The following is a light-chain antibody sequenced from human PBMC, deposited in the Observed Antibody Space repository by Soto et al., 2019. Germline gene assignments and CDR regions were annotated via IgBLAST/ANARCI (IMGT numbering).Light chain of an antibody. V-gene: IGLV2-8*01. CDR1: SSDIGAYNC. J-gene: IGLJ1*01. Sequence: QSALTQPPSASGAPGQTVTISCTGTSSDIGAYNCVSWYQQYPGKAPKLMIFEVSKRPSGVPDRFSGSKSGNTASLTVSGLQAEDEADYYCCSYAGSNNLIFGTGTKVTVL. CDR2: EVS. CDR3: CSYAGSNNLI.